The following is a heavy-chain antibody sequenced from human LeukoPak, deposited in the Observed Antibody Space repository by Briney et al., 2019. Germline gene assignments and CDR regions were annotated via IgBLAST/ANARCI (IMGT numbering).Heavy chain of an antibody. D-gene: IGHD2-15*01. CDR3: ARDRVVVAATPGNWFDP. CDR1: GYTFTSYG. J-gene: IGHJ5*02. V-gene: IGHV1-18*01. CDR2: ISAYNGNT. Sequence: APVKVSCKASGYTFTSYGISWVRQAPGQGLEWMGWISAYNGNTNYAQKLQGRVTMTTDTSTSTAYMELRSLRSDDTAVYYCARDRVVVAATPGNWFDPWGQGTLVTVSS.